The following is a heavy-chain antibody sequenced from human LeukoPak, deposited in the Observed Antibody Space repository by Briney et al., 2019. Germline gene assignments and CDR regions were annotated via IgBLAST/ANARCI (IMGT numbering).Heavy chain of an antibody. J-gene: IGHJ4*02. D-gene: IGHD3-16*01. CDR2: VNHSGST. CDR1: GGSFSGYY. CDR3: ARVGDFGFDY. V-gene: IGHV4-34*01. Sequence: PSETLSLTCAVYGGSFSGYYWSWIRQPPGKGLEWIGEVNHSGSTNYNPSLKSRVTISVDTSKNQFSLKLSSVTAADTAVYYCARVGDFGFDYWGQGTLVTVSS.